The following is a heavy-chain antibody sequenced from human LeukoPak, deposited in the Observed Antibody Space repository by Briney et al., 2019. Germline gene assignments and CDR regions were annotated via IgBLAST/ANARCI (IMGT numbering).Heavy chain of an antibody. V-gene: IGHV1-8*01. J-gene: IGHJ4*02. D-gene: IGHD3-9*01. CDR1: GYSFSNFH. Sequence: ASVKISCKASGYSFSNFHINWVRQASGQGLEWIGWVSPKTGDRGYALKFQGRVTMTSDTSETTVYMEVRSLTSEDTAVYYCARVGWGLYYDILTGYDYWGQGTLVTVSS. CDR3: ARVGWGLYYDILTGYDY. CDR2: VSPKTGDR.